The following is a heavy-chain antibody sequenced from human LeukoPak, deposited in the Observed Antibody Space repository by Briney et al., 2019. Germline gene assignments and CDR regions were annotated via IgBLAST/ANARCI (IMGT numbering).Heavy chain of an antibody. CDR3: ARVDVWGSYRYFDY. Sequence: PGGSLRLSCAASGFTFSSYWMSWVCQAPGKGLEWVANIKQDGSEKYYVDSVKGRFTISRDNAKNSLYLQMNSLRAEDTAVYYCARVDVWGSYRYFDYWGQGTLVTVSS. CDR1: GFTFSSYW. J-gene: IGHJ4*02. V-gene: IGHV3-7*01. D-gene: IGHD3-16*02. CDR2: IKQDGSEK.